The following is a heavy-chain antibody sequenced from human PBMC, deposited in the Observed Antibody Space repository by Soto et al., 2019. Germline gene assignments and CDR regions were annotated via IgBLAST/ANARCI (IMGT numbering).Heavy chain of an antibody. J-gene: IGHJ4*02. CDR3: ARDSGVSSSSPLDY. D-gene: IGHD6-6*01. CDR1: GFTFSYHA. V-gene: IGHV3-64*07. Sequence: EVQLVESGGGLVQPGGSLRLSCAASGFTFSYHAMHWVRQAPGKGLEYVSGISSNGHSSFYVDSVKDRFTISRDNSKNTLYLQMGSLRAEDMGVYYCARDSGVSSSSPLDYWGQGTRVTVSS. CDR2: ISSNGHSS.